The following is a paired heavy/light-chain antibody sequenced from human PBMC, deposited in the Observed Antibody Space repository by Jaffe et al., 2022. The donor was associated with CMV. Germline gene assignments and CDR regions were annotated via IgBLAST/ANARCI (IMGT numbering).Light chain of an antibody. J-gene: IGLJ3*02. CDR1: NSNIGNNY. CDR3: GTWDSSLSAWV. V-gene: IGLV1-51*02. CDR2: ENN. Sequence: QSVLTQPPSVSAAPGQKVTISCSGSNSNIGNNYISWYHQLPGTAPKLLIYENNKRPSGIPDRFSGSKSGTSATLGITGLQTGDEADYYCGTWDSSLSAWVFGGGTWLTVL.
Heavy chain of an antibody. D-gene: IGHD6-13*01. J-gene: IGHJ4*02. V-gene: IGHV3-23*04. CDR2: ISGSGRST. CDR3: AKAWQYSSSWFDY. Sequence: EVQLVESGGGLVQPGGSLRLSCAASGFTFSNYAMTWVRRAPGKGLEWVSGISGSGRSTYYADSVKGRFTISRDNSKNTLHLQMNSLRAEDTAVYYCAKAWQYSSSWFDYWGQGTLATVSS. CDR1: GFTFSNYA.